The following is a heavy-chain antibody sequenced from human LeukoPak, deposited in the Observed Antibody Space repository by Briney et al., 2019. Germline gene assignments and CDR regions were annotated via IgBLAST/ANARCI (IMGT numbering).Heavy chain of an antibody. J-gene: IGHJ4*02. CDR3: ARVTAWPYYFDY. Sequence: PSETLSLTCTVSGGSISSNTYYWNWIRQPPGKGLEWIGSIFYSGSTYYNPSLKSRVTVSVDTSKNQFSLKLTSVTAADTAVYSCARVTAWPYYFDYWGQGTLVTVSS. CDR1: GGSISSNTYY. V-gene: IGHV4-39*07. CDR2: IFYSGST. D-gene: IGHD1-20*01.